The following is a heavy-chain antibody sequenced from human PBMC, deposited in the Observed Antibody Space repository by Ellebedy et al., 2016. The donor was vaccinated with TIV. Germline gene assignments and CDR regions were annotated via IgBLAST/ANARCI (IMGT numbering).Heavy chain of an antibody. V-gene: IGHV4-34*01. Sequence: GSLRLSCAVYGGSFSGYYWSWIRQPPGKGLEWIGEINHSGSTNYNPSLKSRVTISVDTSKNQFSLKLSSVTAADTAVYYCARGRDGIPGTPLDYWGQGTLVTVSS. CDR2: INHSGST. CDR3: ARGRDGIPGTPLDY. D-gene: IGHD1-7*01. CDR1: GGSFSGYY. J-gene: IGHJ4*02.